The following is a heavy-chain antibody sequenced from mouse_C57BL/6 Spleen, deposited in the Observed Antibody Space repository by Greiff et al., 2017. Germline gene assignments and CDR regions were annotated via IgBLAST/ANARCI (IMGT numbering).Heavy chain of an antibody. J-gene: IGHJ4*01. CDR2: IYPGDGGT. Sequence: QVQLQQSGPELVKPGASVKISCKASGYAFSSSWMNWVKQRPGKGLEWIGRIYPGDGGTNYNGKFKGKATLTADKSSSTAYMQLSSLSSEDSAVYFCARRGLRPIDAMDYWGQGTTVTVSS. CDR1: GYAFSSSW. V-gene: IGHV1-82*01. D-gene: IGHD2-4*01. CDR3: ARRGLRPIDAMDY.